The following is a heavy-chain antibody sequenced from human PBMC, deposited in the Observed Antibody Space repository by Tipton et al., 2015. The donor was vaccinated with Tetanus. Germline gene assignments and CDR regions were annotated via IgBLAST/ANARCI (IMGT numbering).Heavy chain of an antibody. CDR1: GETHSNGDYY. CDR3: ARDHGITWGGMGYYYGMDV. Sequence: GETHSNGDYYWSWIRQPPGKGLESIGYIYYSGSTYYNPSLKSRVTISVDTSKNQSSLRLSSVTAADTAVYYCARDHGITWGGMGYYYGMDVWGQGTTVTVSS. J-gene: IGHJ6*02. CDR2: IYYSGST. V-gene: IGHV4-30-4*01. D-gene: IGHD3-16*01.